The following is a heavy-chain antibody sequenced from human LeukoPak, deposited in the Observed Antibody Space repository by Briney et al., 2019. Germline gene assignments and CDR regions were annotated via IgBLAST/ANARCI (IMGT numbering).Heavy chain of an antibody. D-gene: IGHD2-2*02. J-gene: IGHJ4*02. CDR1: GFTFSSYW. Sequence: GGSLRLSCVASGFTFSSYWMYWVRQAPGKGPVWVSRINSDGSSTSYADSVKGRFTISRDNAKNTLYLQMNSLRAEDTAVYYCAKAPLQGYCSSTSCHIDWGQGTLVTVSS. CDR2: INSDGSST. V-gene: IGHV3-74*01. CDR3: AKAPLQGYCSSTSCHID.